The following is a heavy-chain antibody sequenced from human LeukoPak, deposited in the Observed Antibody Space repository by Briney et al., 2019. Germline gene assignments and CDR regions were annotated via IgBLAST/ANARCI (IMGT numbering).Heavy chain of an antibody. CDR3: ARDPGIAAADMIPY. J-gene: IGHJ4*02. D-gene: IGHD6-13*01. V-gene: IGHV4-4*07. CDR1: GGSISSYY. CDR2: IYTSGST. Sequence: SETLSLTCTVSGGSISSYYWSWIRQPAGKGLEWIGRIYTSGSTNYNPSLKSRVTMSVDTSKNQFSLKLSSVTAADTAVYYCARDPGIAAADMIPYWGQGTLVTVSS.